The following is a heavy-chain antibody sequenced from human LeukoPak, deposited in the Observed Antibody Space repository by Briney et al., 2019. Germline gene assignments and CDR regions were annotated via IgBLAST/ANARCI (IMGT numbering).Heavy chain of an antibody. CDR2: ISAYNGNT. V-gene: IGHV1-18*01. CDR1: GYTFTGYG. D-gene: IGHD3-22*01. CDR3: AMYYYDSSGYDVAFDI. Sequence: ASVKVSCKASGYTFTGYGISWVRQAPGQGLEWMGWISAYNGNTNYAQKLQGRVTMTTDTSTSTAYMELRSLRSDDTAVYYCAMYYYDSSGYDVAFDIWGQGTMVTVSS. J-gene: IGHJ3*02.